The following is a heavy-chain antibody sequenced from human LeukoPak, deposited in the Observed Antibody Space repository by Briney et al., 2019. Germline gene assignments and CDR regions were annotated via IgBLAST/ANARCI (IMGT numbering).Heavy chain of an antibody. CDR3: ARDGDSSGYQDY. J-gene: IGHJ4*02. V-gene: IGHV4-59*01. CDR1: AAPITSYY. D-gene: IGHD3-22*01. CDR2: IYYSGST. Sequence: SETLSLTCTVSAAPITSYYWNWIRQPPGKGLEWIGYIYYSGSTNYNPSLKSRVTISVDTSKNQFSLKLSSVTAADTAVYYCARDGDSSGYQDYWGQGTLVTVSS.